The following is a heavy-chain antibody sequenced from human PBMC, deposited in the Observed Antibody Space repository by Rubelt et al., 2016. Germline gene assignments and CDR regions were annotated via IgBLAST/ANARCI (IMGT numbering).Heavy chain of an antibody. D-gene: IGHD2-2*01. CDR2: IYDSGST. J-gene: IGHJ5*02. V-gene: IGHV4-61*05. CDR1: GGSISSSSYY. CDR3: ARIDCISTSCYVSGWFDP. Sequence: QLQLQESGPGLVKPSETLSLTCTVSGGSISSSSYYWGWIRQPPGKGLEWIAYIYDSGSTNYNPSLKGRVTVSVDTSKNQFSLKLSSVTAADTAMDYCARIDCISTSCYVSGWFDPWGQGTLVTVSS.